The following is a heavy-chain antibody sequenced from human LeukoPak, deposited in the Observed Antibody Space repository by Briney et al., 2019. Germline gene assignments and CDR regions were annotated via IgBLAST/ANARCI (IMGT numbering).Heavy chain of an antibody. D-gene: IGHD3-3*01. Sequence: GGSLRLSCAASGFTFSSYSMNWVRQAPGKGLEWVSSISSSSSYIYYADSVKGRFTISRDNAKNSLYLQMNSLRAEDTAVYYCARAGGLYYDFWSGYYTDWGQGTLVTVSS. CDR2: ISSSSSYI. V-gene: IGHV3-21*01. CDR3: ARAGGLYYDFWSGYYTD. CDR1: GFTFSSYS. J-gene: IGHJ4*02.